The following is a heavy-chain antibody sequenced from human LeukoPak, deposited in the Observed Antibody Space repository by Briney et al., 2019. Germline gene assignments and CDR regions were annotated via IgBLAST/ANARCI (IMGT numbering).Heavy chain of an antibody. D-gene: IGHD3-10*01. CDR3: ARGNDYGDY. J-gene: IGHJ4*02. Sequence: GGSLRPSCAASGFTFSDYYMSWIRQAPGKGLEWVSYISSSSSYTNYADSVKGRFTISRDNAKNSLYLQMNSLRAEDTAVYYCARGNDYGDYWGQGTLVTVSS. CDR2: ISSSSSYT. CDR1: GFTFSDYY. V-gene: IGHV3-11*06.